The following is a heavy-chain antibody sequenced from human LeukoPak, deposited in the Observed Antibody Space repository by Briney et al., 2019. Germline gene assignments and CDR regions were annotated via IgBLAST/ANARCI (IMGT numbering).Heavy chain of an antibody. V-gene: IGHV3-23*01. CDR3: ARGILRFGDFDY. CDR1: KFTFSSYA. Sequence: GSLRLSCAASKFTFSSYAMNWVRQAPGKGLEWVSTISGSGGSTYYADSVKGRLTISRDNSKNTLYLQMNSLRAEDTALYYCARGILRFGDFDYWGQGTLVTVSS. J-gene: IGHJ4*02. D-gene: IGHD3-10*01. CDR2: ISGSGGST.